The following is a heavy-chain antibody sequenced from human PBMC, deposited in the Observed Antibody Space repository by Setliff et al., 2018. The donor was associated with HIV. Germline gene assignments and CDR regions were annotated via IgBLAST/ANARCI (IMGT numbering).Heavy chain of an antibody. V-gene: IGHV3-7*04. CDR1: GFTFSSHW. CDR3: ARVYSDLLTAEAANFDY. CDR2: IKEDGRER. J-gene: IGHJ4*02. Sequence: LRPSCAASGFTFSSHWMSWVRQAPGKGLEWVANIKEDGRERYYVESVKGRFIISRDNARNSLHLQMNSLRVEDTAVYYCARVYSDLLTAEAANFDYWGQGTLVTVSS. D-gene: IGHD3-9*01.